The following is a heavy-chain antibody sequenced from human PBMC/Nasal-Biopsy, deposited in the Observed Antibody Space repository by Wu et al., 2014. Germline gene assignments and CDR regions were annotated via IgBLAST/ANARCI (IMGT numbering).Heavy chain of an antibody. J-gene: IGHJ4*02. CDR3: SSRPEDSAMSGAGY. CDR2: IKPNSGDT. V-gene: IGHV1-2*06. CDR1: GYSFSVYY. Sequence: VKVSCKGSGYSFSVYYIHWMRQAPGQGLEWLGRIKPNSGDTQYAQAFQGRMTLTRDTSINTGYMDLNGLTSDDTATYYCSSRPEDSAMSGAGYWGQGTRSPSPQ. D-gene: IGHD1-14*01.